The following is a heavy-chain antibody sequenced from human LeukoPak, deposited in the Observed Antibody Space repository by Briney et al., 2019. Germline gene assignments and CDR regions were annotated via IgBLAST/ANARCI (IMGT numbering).Heavy chain of an antibody. V-gene: IGHV1-69*13. D-gene: IGHD3-3*01. CDR2: IIPIFGTA. CDR1: GGTFSSYA. CDR3: ARAYDFWSGNYYYMDV. Sequence: GASVKVSCKASGGTFSSYAISWVRQAPGQGLEWMGGIIPIFGTANYAQKFQGRVTITADESTSTAYMELSSLRSEDTAVYYCARAYDFWSGNYYYMDVWGKGTTVTVSS. J-gene: IGHJ6*03.